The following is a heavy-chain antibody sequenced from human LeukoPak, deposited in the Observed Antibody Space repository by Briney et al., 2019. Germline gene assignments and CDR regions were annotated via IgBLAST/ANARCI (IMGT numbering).Heavy chain of an antibody. CDR3: AKEAGTRPHLPYYFDS. J-gene: IGHJ4*02. CDR1: GFTFHDYA. Sequence: GGSLRLSCAASGFTFHDYAMHWDRQAPERGLEWVSLITWDGGSVYYTDFVKGRFTISRDSRRNSLSLQMSSLRVEDTALYYCAKEAGTRPHLPYYFDSWGQGTLVTVSS. D-gene: IGHD1/OR15-1a*01. CDR2: ITWDGGSV. V-gene: IGHV3-43D*03.